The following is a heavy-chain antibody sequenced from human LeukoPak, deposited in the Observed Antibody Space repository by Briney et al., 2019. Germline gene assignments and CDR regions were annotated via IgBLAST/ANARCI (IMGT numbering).Heavy chain of an antibody. J-gene: IGHJ4*02. CDR1: GGSISSSSYY. V-gene: IGHV4-39*01. CDR3: ARQWHQLLYFDY. Sequence: SETLSLTCTVSGGSISSSSYYWGWIRQPPGKGLEWIGSIYYSGSTYYNPPLKSRVTISVDTSKNQFSLKLSSVTAADTAVYYCARQWHQLLYFDYWGQGTLVTVSS. D-gene: IGHD2-2*01. CDR2: IYYSGST.